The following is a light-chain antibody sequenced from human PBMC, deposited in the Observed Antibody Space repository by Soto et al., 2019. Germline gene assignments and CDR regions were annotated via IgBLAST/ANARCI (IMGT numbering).Light chain of an antibody. Sequence: EIVLTQSPGTLSLSPGERATLSCRASQSVSSSYLAWYQQKPGQAPRLLIYGASSRATGSPDRFCGSGSGTEFTLTISRLEPEDFAVYYCQQYGSSPPITFGQGTRLEIK. CDR1: QSVSSSY. J-gene: IGKJ5*01. V-gene: IGKV3-20*01. CDR2: GAS. CDR3: QQYGSSPPIT.